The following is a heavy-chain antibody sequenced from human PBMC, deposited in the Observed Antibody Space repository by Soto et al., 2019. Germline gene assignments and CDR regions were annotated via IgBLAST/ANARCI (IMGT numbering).Heavy chain of an antibody. D-gene: IGHD3-22*01. CDR3: ARDQYYDSSGPTTNWFDP. J-gene: IGHJ5*02. Sequence: TSETLSLTCTVSGGSISSGDYYWSWIRQPPGKGLEWIGYIYYSGSTYYNPSLKSRVTISVDTSKNQFSLKLSSVTAADTAVYCCARDQYYDSSGPTTNWFDPWGQGTLVTVSS. CDR1: GGSISSGDYY. V-gene: IGHV4-30-4*01. CDR2: IYYSGST.